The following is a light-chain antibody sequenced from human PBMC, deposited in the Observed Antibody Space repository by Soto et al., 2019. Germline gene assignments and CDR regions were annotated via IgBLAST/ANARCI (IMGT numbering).Light chain of an antibody. J-gene: IGKJ1*01. V-gene: IGKV1-5*03. Sequence: DIQMTQSPSTLSASVGDRVTITCRASQSSRSWLAWYQQKPGKAPKGLIYKASTLESVAPSRFSGSGSGTEFTLTISSLQPDDFATYYCQQYYSYPGTFGQGTKVETK. CDR1: QSSRSW. CDR2: KAS. CDR3: QQYYSYPGT.